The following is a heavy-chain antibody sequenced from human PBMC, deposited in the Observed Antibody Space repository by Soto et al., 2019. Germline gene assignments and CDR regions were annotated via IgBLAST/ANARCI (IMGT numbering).Heavy chain of an antibody. V-gene: IGHV3-23*01. J-gene: IGHJ5*02. D-gene: IGHD1-26*01. CDR1: GFTFTNYA. Sequence: EVQLSESGGDLRQPGGSLRLSCAASGFTFTNYAMTWVRQTPGKGLEWVSGISASGGLKYYADSVRGRFTVSRDNSKNILYLQMDNLRDEDTALYYCAREVGAPSGWLDPWGQGTRSPFPQ. CDR3: AREVGAPSGWLDP. CDR2: ISASGGLK.